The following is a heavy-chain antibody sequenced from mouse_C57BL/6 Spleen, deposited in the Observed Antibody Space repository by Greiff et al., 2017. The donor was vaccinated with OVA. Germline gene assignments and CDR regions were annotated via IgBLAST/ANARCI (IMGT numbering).Heavy chain of an antibody. V-gene: IGHV1-80*01. CDR3: ARFLYYGNFYYAMDY. CDR2: IYPGDGDT. Sequence: VQLQQSGAELVKPGASVKISCKASGYAFSSYWMNWVKQRPGKGLEWIGQIYPGDGDTNYNGKFKGKATLTADKSSSTAYMQLSSLTSEDSAVYFCARFLYYGNFYYAMDYWGQGTSVTVSS. D-gene: IGHD2-1*01. CDR1: GYAFSSYW. J-gene: IGHJ4*01.